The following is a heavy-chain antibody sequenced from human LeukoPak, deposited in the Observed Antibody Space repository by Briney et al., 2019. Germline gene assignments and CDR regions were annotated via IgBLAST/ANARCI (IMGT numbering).Heavy chain of an antibody. CDR3: ARAHKLYYDYVWGSYRYRRGYNWFDP. CDR2: INHSGST. Sequence: SETLSLTCAVYGGSFSGYYWSWIRQPPGKGLEWIGEINHSGSTNYNPSLKSRVTISVDTSKNQFSLKLSSVTAADTAVYYCARAHKLYYDYVWGSYRYRRGYNWFDPWGQGTLVTVSS. CDR1: GGSFSGYY. J-gene: IGHJ5*02. V-gene: IGHV4-34*01. D-gene: IGHD3-16*02.